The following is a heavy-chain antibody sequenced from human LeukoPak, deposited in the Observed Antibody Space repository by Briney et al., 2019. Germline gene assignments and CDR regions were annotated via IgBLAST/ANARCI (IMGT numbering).Heavy chain of an antibody. Sequence: GRPLRLSCAASGFTVSSNYMSWVRQAPGKGLEWVANIKQDGSEKLYVDSVKGRFTISRDNAKNSLYLQMNSLRAEDTAVYYCARDPVHSSGWFAVSYYYMDVWGKGTTVTVSS. CDR1: GFTVSSNY. CDR3: ARDPVHSSGWFAVSYYYMDV. J-gene: IGHJ6*03. V-gene: IGHV3-7*01. CDR2: IKQDGSEK. D-gene: IGHD6-19*01.